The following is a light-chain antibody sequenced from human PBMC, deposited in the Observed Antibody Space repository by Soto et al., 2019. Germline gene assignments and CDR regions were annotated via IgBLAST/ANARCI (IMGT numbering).Light chain of an antibody. Sequence: EIVLTQSPGTLSLSPGERATLSCSASQSVTNNYLAWYQQKRGQAPRLLIYHASNRATGIPDRFSGSGSGTDFTLTVSRLEPEDFAVYYCQQYSSPLRTFGQGTRVEVK. CDR1: QSVTNNY. V-gene: IGKV3-20*01. J-gene: IGKJ1*01. CDR2: HAS. CDR3: QQYSSPLRT.